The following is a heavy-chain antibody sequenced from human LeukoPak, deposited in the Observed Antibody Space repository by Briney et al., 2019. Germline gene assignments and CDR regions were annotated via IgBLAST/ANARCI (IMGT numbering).Heavy chain of an antibody. CDR2: IWYDGSNK. V-gene: IGHV3-33*01. J-gene: IGHJ6*02. Sequence: GGSLRLSCAASGFTFSSYGMHWVRQAPGKGLEWVAVIWYDGSNKYYADSVKGRFTISRDNSKNTLYLQMNSLRAEDTAVHYCARELVFYYYYGMDVWGQGTTVTVSS. CDR3: ARELVFYYYYGMDV. D-gene: IGHD6-13*01. CDR1: GFTFSSYG.